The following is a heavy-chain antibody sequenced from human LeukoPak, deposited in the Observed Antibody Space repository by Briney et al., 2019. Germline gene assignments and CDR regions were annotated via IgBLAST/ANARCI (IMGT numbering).Heavy chain of an antibody. CDR3: ARRTGWNYNYYYMDV. D-gene: IGHD1-14*01. CDR2: IYYSGST. CDR1: GGSISSYY. V-gene: IGHV4-59*08. Sequence: PSETLSLTCTVSGGSISSYYWSWIRQPPGKGLEWIGYIYYSGSTNYNPSLKSRVTISVDTSKNQFSLKLSSVTAADTAVYYCARRTGWNYNYYYMDVWGKGTTLSVSS. J-gene: IGHJ6*03.